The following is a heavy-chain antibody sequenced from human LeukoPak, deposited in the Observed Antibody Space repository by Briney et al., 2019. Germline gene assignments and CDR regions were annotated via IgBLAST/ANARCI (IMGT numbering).Heavy chain of an antibody. V-gene: IGHV3-21*04. CDR1: GFTFSSYS. D-gene: IGHD6-13*01. J-gene: IGHJ4*02. CDR2: ISSSNSYI. Sequence: PGGSLRLSCAASGFTFSSYSMNWVRQAPGKGPEWVSSISSSNSYIYNADSVKGRFTISRDNAKNSLYLQMNSLRAEDTALYCCAKTYTNSWYSFDCWGQGTRVTVSS. CDR3: AKTYTNSWYSFDC.